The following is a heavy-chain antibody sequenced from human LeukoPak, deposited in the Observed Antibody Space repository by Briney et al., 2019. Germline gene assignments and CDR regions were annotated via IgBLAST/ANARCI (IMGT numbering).Heavy chain of an antibody. CDR2: INHSGSN. Sequence: SETLSLTCAVYGGSFSGYYWSWIRQPPGKGREWIGEINHSGSNNYNPSLKSRVTISVEKSKNQFSLKLSSVTAADTAVYYCARHWDYDYVWGSYRRPFDYWGQGTLVTVSS. D-gene: IGHD3-16*02. CDR1: GGSFSGYY. V-gene: IGHV4-34*01. J-gene: IGHJ4*02. CDR3: ARHWDYDYVWGSYRRPFDY.